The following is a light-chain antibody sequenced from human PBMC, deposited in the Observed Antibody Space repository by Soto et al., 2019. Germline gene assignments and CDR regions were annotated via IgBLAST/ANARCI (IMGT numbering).Light chain of an antibody. Sequence: EIEMTQSPATLSVSPGDTATLSCRASHSVGTNSIWYQHTPGQAPRPLIYGAFARSTGIPARFSGSGSGTDFTLTISRLQSEDVAVYYCQHNGEWHPNFGQGTKLEIK. V-gene: IGKV3-15*01. CDR1: HSVGTN. CDR2: GAF. CDR3: QHNGEWHPN. J-gene: IGKJ2*01.